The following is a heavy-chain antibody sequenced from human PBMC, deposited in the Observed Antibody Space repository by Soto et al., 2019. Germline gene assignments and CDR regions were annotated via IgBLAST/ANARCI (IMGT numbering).Heavy chain of an antibody. V-gene: IGHV4-4*02. Sequence: SETLSLTCDVSGDFITTNNWWGWVRQSPGTGLECIGEIFHRGSTYSNPSLRSRVLMSLDKPKNQFSLRLNSVTAADTAIYYCSRTYFHTTLYYIDYLGQGIPVTLSS. CDR1: GDFITTNNW. CDR3: SRTYFHTTLYYIDY. CDR2: IFHRGST. J-gene: IGHJ4*02. D-gene: IGHD1-26*01.